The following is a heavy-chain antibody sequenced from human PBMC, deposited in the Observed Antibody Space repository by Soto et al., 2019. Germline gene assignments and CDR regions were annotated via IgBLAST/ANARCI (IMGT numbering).Heavy chain of an antibody. Sequence: QVQMVHSGAELKKPGSSVKVSCKASGGTFSTYAISWVRQAPGQGLEWRGGIIPIFGTPNYAQKFQGKVTISADASTSTAYMELSSLRSEDTAMYYCERGKIYGALLSSIDVWGQGTTVTVSS. CDR3: ERGKIYGALLSSIDV. J-gene: IGHJ6*02. CDR1: GGTFSTYA. V-gene: IGHV1-69*01. D-gene: IGHD3-3*01. CDR2: IIPIFGTP.